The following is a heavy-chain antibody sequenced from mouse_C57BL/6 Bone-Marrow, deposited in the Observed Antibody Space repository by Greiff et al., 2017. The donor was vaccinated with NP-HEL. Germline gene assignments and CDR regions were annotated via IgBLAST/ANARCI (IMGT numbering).Heavy chain of an antibody. CDR3: ARDGYYFDY. CDR1: GYSITSGYY. CDR2: ISYDGSN. Sequence: VQLQQSGPGLVKPSQSLSLTCSVTGYSITSGYYWNWIRQFPGNKLEWMGYISYDGSNNYNPSLKNRISITRDTSKNQFFLKLKSVTTEDTATYYCARDGYYFDYWGQGTTLTVSS. J-gene: IGHJ2*01. D-gene: IGHD2-2*01. V-gene: IGHV3-6*01.